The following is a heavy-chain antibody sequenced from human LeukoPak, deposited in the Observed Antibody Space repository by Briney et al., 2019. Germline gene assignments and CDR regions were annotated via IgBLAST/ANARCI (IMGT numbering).Heavy chain of an antibody. Sequence: SQTLSLTCAVSGGSISSGGYSWSWIRQPPGKGLEWIGYIYHSGSTYYNPSLKSRVTISVDRSKNQFSLKLSSVTAADTAVYYCARVLNPYDSLVDYWGQGTLVTVSS. CDR2: IYHSGST. D-gene: IGHD5-12*01. CDR1: GGSISSGGYS. V-gene: IGHV4-30-2*01. J-gene: IGHJ4*02. CDR3: ARVLNPYDSLVDY.